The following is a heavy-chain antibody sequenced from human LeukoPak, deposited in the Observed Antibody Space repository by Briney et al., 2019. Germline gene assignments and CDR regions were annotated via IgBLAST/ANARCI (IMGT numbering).Heavy chain of an antibody. CDR2: IYYSGST. J-gene: IGHJ5*02. D-gene: IGHD3-3*01. Sequence: SETLSLTCTVSGGSISSSSYYWGWIRQPPGKRLEWIGSIYYSGSTYYNPSLKSRVTISVDTSKNQFSLKLSSVTAADTAVYYCARHLVGGVVITLRNWFDPWGQGTLVTVSS. V-gene: IGHV4-39*01. CDR3: ARHLVGGVVITLRNWFDP. CDR1: GGSISSSSYY.